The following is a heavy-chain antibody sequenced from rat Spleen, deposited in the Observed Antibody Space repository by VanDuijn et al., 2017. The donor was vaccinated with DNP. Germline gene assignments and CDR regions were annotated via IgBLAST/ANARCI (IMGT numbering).Heavy chain of an antibody. CDR2: ISTDGGTT. Sequence: EVQLVESGGGLVQPGRSLKLSCVASGFTFSSFWMYWIRQAPGKGLEWIASISTDGGTTYYPDSVKGRFTISRDNAEKTIYLQMNSLRSEDTATYYCAGTGHAMDAWGQGTSVTVSS. V-gene: IGHV5-58*01. CDR3: AGTGHAMDA. CDR1: GFTFSSFW. D-gene: IGHD4-1*01. J-gene: IGHJ4*01.